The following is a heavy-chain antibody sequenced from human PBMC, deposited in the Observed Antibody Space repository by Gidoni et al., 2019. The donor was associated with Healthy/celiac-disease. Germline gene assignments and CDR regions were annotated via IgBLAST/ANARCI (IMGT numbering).Heavy chain of an antibody. CDR2: INHSGST. J-gene: IGHJ4*02. V-gene: IGHV4-34*01. CDR1: GGSFSGYY. D-gene: IGHD3-3*01. Sequence: QVQLQQWGAGLLKPSETMSLTCAVEGGSFSGYYWSWIRQPPGKGLELIGEINHSGSTNYNPSLKSRVTISVDTSKNQFSLKLSSVTAADTAVYYCARGPRITIFGVVKPAFDYWGQGTLVTVSS. CDR3: ARGPRITIFGVVKPAFDY.